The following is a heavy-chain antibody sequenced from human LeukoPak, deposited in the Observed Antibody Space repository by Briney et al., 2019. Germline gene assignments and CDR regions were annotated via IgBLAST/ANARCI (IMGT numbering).Heavy chain of an antibody. CDR2: MNPNSGNT. J-gene: IGHJ6*03. Sequence: ASVKVSCKASGYTFTSYDINWVRQATGQGLEWMGWMNPNSGNTGYAQKFQGRVTITRNTSISTAYVELSSLRSEDTAVYYCARVHIVVVPAARRYYYYYMDVWGKGTTVTVSS. D-gene: IGHD2-2*01. CDR1: GYTFTSYD. CDR3: ARVHIVVVPAARRYYYYYMDV. V-gene: IGHV1-8*03.